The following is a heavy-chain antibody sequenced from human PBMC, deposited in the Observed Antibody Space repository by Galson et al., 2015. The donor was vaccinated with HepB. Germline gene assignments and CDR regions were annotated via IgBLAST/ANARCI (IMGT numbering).Heavy chain of an antibody. CDR3: ARDVRYFDWLYGMDV. Sequence: SLRLSCAASGFTFSSYGMHWVRQAPGKGLEWVAVIWYDGSNKYYADSVKGRFTISRDNSKNTLYLQMNSLRAEDTAVYYCARDVRYFDWLYGMDVWGQGTTATVSS. J-gene: IGHJ6*02. V-gene: IGHV3-33*01. D-gene: IGHD3-9*01. CDR2: IWYDGSNK. CDR1: GFTFSSYG.